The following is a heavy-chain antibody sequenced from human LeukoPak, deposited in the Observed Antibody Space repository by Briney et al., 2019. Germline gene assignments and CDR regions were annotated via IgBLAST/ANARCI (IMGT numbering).Heavy chain of an antibody. CDR3: AGPDSATSGWAIDY. Sequence: PGGSLRLSCAASGFTVSSNYINWVRQAPGKGLEWVSVIYSGGSTYYADSVKGRFAISRDNSKNTLYLQMNSLRAEDTAVYYCAGPDSATSGWAIDYWGQGTLVTVSS. CDR1: GFTVSSNY. D-gene: IGHD6-19*01. CDR2: IYSGGST. J-gene: IGHJ4*02. V-gene: IGHV3-66*04.